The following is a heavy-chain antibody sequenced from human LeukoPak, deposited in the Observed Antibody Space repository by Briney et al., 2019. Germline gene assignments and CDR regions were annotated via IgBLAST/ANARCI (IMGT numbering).Heavy chain of an antibody. CDR3: ARLLTTYFDF. J-gene: IGHJ4*02. Sequence: ESLKISCKGSGYRFSTYWIAWVRQMPGKGLEYMGVIYPDDSDTIYSPSFQGQVTISVDRSISTAYLQWSSLNVSDTAVYFCARLLTTYFDFWGQGALVTVS. D-gene: IGHD4/OR15-4a*01. CDR2: IYPDDSDT. V-gene: IGHV5-51*01. CDR1: GYRFSTYW.